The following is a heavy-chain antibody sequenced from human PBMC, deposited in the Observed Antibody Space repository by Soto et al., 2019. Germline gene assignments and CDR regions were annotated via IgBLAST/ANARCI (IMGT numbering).Heavy chain of an antibody. Sequence: SETLSLTCTVSGGSIVSGGYCCAWIRQSPGNGLEWIGYTYQSGSAYYNPSLKSRVTISVDRSKNQFSLNLTSVTAADTAVYYCARDYYGMDVWGQGTTVTVSS. V-gene: IGHV4-30-2*06. CDR2: TYQSGSA. CDR1: GGSIVSGGYC. J-gene: IGHJ6*02. CDR3: ARDYYGMDV.